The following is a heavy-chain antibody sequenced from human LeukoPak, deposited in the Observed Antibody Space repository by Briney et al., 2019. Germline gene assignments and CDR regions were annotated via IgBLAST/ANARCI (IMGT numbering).Heavy chain of an antibody. D-gene: IGHD3-22*01. Sequence: GGSLRLSCAASGFTFSSYWMSWVRQAPGKGLERVANIKQDGSEKYYVDSVKGRFTISRDNSKNTLYLQMNSLRAEDTAVYYCAKDDYDSSGYYYKYFDYWGQGTLVTVSS. CDR3: AKDDYDSSGYYYKYFDY. CDR2: IKQDGSEK. CDR1: GFTFSSYW. J-gene: IGHJ4*02. V-gene: IGHV3-7*01.